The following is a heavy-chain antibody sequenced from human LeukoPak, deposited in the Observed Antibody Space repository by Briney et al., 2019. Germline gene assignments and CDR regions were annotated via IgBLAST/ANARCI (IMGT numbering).Heavy chain of an antibody. V-gene: IGHV3-23*01. CDR2: ISGSGGST. D-gene: IGHD6-6*01. Sequence: GGSLRLSCAASGFTFSSYAMSWVRQAPGKGLEWVSAISGSGGSTYYADSVKGRFTISRDNSKNTLYLQMNSLRAEDTAVYYCAKDYRIAARQNYYYYMDVWGKGTTVTVSS. CDR3: AKDYRIAARQNYYYYMDV. CDR1: GFTFSSYA. J-gene: IGHJ6*03.